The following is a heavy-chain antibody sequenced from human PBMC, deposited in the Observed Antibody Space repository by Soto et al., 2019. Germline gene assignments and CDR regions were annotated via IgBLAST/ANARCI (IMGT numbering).Heavy chain of an antibody. CDR2: IYTSGGT. D-gene: IGHD5-12*01. CDR1: GSSISSYY. CDR3: ARDRGYSGYDWIYYYGMDV. J-gene: IGHJ6*02. Sequence: SETLSLTCTVSGSSISSYYWSWIRQPAGKGLEWIGRIYTSGGTNYNPSLKSRVTMSVDTSKNQFSLKLSSVTAADTAVYYCARDRGYSGYDWIYYYGMDVWGQGTTVTVSS. V-gene: IGHV4-4*07.